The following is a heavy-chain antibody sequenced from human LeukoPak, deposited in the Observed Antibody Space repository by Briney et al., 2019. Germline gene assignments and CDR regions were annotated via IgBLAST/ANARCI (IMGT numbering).Heavy chain of an antibody. CDR3: ARAPTTVDAFDV. V-gene: IGHV1-69*06. Sequence: SVKVSCRASGGSINSNAINWVRQAPGHGLEWMGGIIPNFAAANYAQTFQDRVTITADKSTSTVYMELTSLRSEDTATYFCARAPTTVDAFDVWGQGTMLTVSS. CDR2: IIPNFAAA. CDR1: GGSINSNA. J-gene: IGHJ3*01. D-gene: IGHD4-11*01.